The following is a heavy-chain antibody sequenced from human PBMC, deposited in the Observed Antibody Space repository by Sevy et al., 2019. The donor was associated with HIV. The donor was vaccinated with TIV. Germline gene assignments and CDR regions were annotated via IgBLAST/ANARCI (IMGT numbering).Heavy chain of an antibody. J-gene: IGHJ3*02. D-gene: IGHD4-17*01. CDR1: GGSVSTGSYY. V-gene: IGHV4-61*01. CDR3: ARGSPFATGSRGAFDI. CDR2: IYYSGST. Sequence: SETLSLTCNVSGGSVSTGSYYWSWIRQPPGKGLEWIGYIYYSGSTNYHPSLRSRITISVDTSKNQFSLKLSSVTAADTAMYYCARGSPFATGSRGAFDIWGQGTMVTVSS.